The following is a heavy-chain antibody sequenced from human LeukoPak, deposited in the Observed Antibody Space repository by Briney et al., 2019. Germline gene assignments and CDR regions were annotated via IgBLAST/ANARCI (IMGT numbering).Heavy chain of an antibody. D-gene: IGHD6-13*01. J-gene: IGHJ4*02. CDR1: GFTFRDAW. CDR2: IKSRSSGGTT. CDR3: TADLIGNSRGIDY. V-gene: IGHV3-15*01. Sequence: GASLRLSCAASGFTFRDAWMGWVRQAPGKGLEWVGLIKSRSSGGTTDYGARVKGRFTISRDDSKNTLYLQMDSLVTEDTAVFYCTADLIGNSRGIDYWGQGTLVTVSS.